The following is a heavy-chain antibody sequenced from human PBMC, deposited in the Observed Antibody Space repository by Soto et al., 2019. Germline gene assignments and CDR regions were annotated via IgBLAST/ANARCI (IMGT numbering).Heavy chain of an antibody. Sequence: SETLSLTCAVSGGSISSGGYSWSWIRQPPGKGLEWIGYIYHSGSTYYNPSLKSRVTISVDRSKNQFSLKLSSVTAADTAVYYCARATSLGYCSSTSCSIFDYWGQGTLVTVSS. CDR2: IYHSGST. J-gene: IGHJ4*02. V-gene: IGHV4-30-2*01. CDR3: ARATSLGYCSSTSCSIFDY. CDR1: GGSISSGGYS. D-gene: IGHD2-2*01.